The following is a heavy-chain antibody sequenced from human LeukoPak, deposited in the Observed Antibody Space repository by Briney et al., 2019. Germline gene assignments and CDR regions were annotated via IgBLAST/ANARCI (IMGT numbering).Heavy chain of an antibody. Sequence: PGGSLRLSCAASGFTVSSNYMSWVRQAPGKGLEWVANIKQDESERYYVVSVKGRFTISRDNAKNSLYLQMNSLRAEDTAVYYCARAQLLDYWGQGTLVTVSS. CDR3: ARAQLLDY. CDR2: IKQDESER. V-gene: IGHV3-7*01. D-gene: IGHD2-2*01. J-gene: IGHJ4*02. CDR1: GFTVSSNY.